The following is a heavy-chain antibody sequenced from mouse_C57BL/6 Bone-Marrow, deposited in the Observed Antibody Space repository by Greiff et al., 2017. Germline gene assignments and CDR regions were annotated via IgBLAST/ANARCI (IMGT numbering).Heavy chain of an antibody. CDR1: GYTFTSYE. D-gene: IGHD2-3*01. CDR2: IYPRAGST. V-gene: IGHV1-85*01. Sequence: QVQLQQSGPELVKPGASVKLSCKASGYTFTSYEINWVKQRPGQGLEWIGWIYPRAGSTTYNEKFKGKATLTVDTSSSTAYMELHSLTSEDSAVYFCASDGYYDWYFDVWGKGTTVTVSS. CDR3: ASDGYYDWYFDV. J-gene: IGHJ1*03.